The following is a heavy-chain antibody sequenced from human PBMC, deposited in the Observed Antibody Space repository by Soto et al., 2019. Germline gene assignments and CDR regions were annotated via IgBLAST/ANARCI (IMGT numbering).Heavy chain of an antibody. CDR2: IYYSGST. D-gene: IGHD3-3*01. V-gene: IGHV4-31*03. Sequence: SETLSLTCTVSGGSISSGGYYWSWIRQHPGKGLEWIGYIYYSGSTYYNPSLKSRVTISVDTSKNQFSLKLSSVTAADTAVYYCARGLRFLEWIDAFDIWGQGTMVTVSS. CDR1: GGSISSGGYY. CDR3: ARGLRFLEWIDAFDI. J-gene: IGHJ3*02.